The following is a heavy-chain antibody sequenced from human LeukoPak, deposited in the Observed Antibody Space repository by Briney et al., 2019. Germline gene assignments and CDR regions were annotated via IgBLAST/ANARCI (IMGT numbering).Heavy chain of an antibody. Sequence: SQTLSLTCAISGDSVSSNSAAWNWIRQSPSRGLEWLGRTYYRSKWYNDYAVSVKSRITINPDTSKNQFSLQLNSVTPEDTAVYYCARGEGTPHIVVVTTTTLFDYWGQGTLVTVSS. CDR1: GDSVSSNSAA. CDR3: ARGEGTPHIVVVTTTTLFDY. V-gene: IGHV6-1*01. D-gene: IGHD2-21*02. J-gene: IGHJ4*02. CDR2: TYYRSKWYN.